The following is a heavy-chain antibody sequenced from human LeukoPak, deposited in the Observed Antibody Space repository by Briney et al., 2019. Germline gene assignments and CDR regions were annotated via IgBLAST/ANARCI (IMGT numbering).Heavy chain of an antibody. CDR2: ISSSSNYI. D-gene: IGHD6-19*01. CDR1: GFTFSSYS. J-gene: IGHJ4*02. V-gene: IGHV3-21*01. CDR3: ARDGGALRGWYYFDY. Sequence: GGSLRLSCVASGFTFSSYSMNWVRQAPGKGLEWVSSISSSSNYIYYADSVKGRFTISRDNAKNSLYLQVDSLRAEDTAVYYCARDGGALRGWYYFDYWGQGTLVTVSS.